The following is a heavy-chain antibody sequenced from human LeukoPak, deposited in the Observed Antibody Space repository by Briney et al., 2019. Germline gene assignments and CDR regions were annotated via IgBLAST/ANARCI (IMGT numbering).Heavy chain of an antibody. J-gene: IGHJ4*02. Sequence: ASVKVSCKASGYTFTNFGTGWVRQAPGQGLEWMGWISAYNGDTNYAQNLQGRVTMTTDTSTNTTYMELRSLRSDGTAVYYCARDGRFGELLDYWGQGTLVTVSS. D-gene: IGHD3-10*01. V-gene: IGHV1-18*01. CDR1: GYTFTNFG. CDR3: ARDGRFGELLDY. CDR2: ISAYNGDT.